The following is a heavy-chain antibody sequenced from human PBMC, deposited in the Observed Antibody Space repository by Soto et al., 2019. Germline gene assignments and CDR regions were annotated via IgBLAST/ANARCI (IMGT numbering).Heavy chain of an antibody. CDR3: ARGAYCFDY. V-gene: IGHV3-74*01. CDR1: GFTFTTYW. CDR2: INSDGSST. J-gene: IGHJ4*02. Sequence: PGGSLRLSCAASGFTFTTYWVHWVRQAPRKGLVWVSRINSDGSSTSYADSVKGRFTISRDNAKSTLYLQMNSLRAEDTAVYYCARGAYCFDYWGQGILVTVSS.